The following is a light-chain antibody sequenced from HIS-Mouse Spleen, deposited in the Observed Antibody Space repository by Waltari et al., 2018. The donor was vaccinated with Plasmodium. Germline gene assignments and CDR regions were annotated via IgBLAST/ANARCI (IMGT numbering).Light chain of an antibody. CDR2: KAS. Sequence: IQMTQSPSTLSASVGDRVTITCRASQSISSWLAWYQQKPGKAPKLLIYKASSFESGVPSRFSGSGSGTEFTLTISSLQPDDFATYYCQQYNSYSWTFGQGTKVEIK. CDR3: QQYNSYSWT. V-gene: IGKV1-5*03. CDR1: QSISSW. J-gene: IGKJ1*01.